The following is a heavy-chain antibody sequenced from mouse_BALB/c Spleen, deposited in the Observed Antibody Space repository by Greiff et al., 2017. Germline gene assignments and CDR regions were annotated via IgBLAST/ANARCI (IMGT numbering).Heavy chain of an antibody. CDR2: ISYSGST. CDR1: GYSITSDYA. CDR3: ARKEGYGNSRAMDY. J-gene: IGHJ4*01. Sequence: EVKLQESGPGLVKPSQSLSLTCTVTGYSITSDYAWNWIRQFPGNKLEWMGYISYSGSTSYNPSLKSRISITRDTSKNQFFLQLNSVTTEDTATYYCARKEGYGNSRAMDYWGQGTSVTVSS. D-gene: IGHD2-10*02. V-gene: IGHV3-2*02.